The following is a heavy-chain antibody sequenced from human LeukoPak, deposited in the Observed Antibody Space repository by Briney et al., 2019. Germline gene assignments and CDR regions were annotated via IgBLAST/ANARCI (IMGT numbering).Heavy chain of an antibody. D-gene: IGHD1-26*01. Sequence: GGSLRLSCAAPGFTFSSYEMNWVRQAPGKGLEWVSYISSSGSTIYYADSVKGRFTISRDNAKNSLYLQMNSLRAEDTAAYYCARASKLYSGSYLWGQGTLVTVSS. CDR2: ISSSGSTI. J-gene: IGHJ4*02. CDR1: GFTFSSYE. CDR3: ARASKLYSGSYL. V-gene: IGHV3-48*03.